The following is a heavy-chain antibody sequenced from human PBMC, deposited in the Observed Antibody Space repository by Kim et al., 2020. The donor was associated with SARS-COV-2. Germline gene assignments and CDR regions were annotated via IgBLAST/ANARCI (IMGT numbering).Heavy chain of an antibody. CDR2: INHSGST. Sequence: SETQSLTCAVYGGSFSGYYWSWIRQPPGKGLEWIGEINHSGSTNYNPSLKSRVTISVDTSKNQFSLKLSSVTAADTAVYYCARGSFTHDSSGPNPGNWFGYWGQGTLVTVSS. CDR1: GGSFSGYY. J-gene: IGHJ4*02. V-gene: IGHV4-34*01. D-gene: IGHD3-22*01. CDR3: ARGSFTHDSSGPNPGNWFGY.